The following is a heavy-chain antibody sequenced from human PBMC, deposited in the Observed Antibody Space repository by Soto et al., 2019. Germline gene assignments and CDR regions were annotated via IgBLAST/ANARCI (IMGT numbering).Heavy chain of an antibody. Sequence: SETLSLTCAVYGGSFSGYYWSWIRQPPGKGLEWIGEINHSGSTNYNPSLKSRVTISVDTSKNQFSLKLSSVTAADTAVYYCARGGDSSSSGSTNYFDCWGQGTLVTVSS. J-gene: IGHJ4*02. D-gene: IGHD6-6*01. V-gene: IGHV4-34*01. CDR3: ARGGDSSSSGSTNYFDC. CDR1: GGSFSGYY. CDR2: INHSGST.